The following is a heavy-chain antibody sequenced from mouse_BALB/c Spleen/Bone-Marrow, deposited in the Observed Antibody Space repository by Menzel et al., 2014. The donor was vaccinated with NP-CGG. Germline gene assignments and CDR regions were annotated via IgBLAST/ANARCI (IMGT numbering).Heavy chain of an antibody. CDR2: IDSANGNT. Sequence: VQLQQSGAELVKPGASVKLSCTASGFNITDTYMHWVKQRPEQGLEWIGRIDSANGNTKYDPKFQGKATITADTSSNTAYLQLSSLTSEDTAVYYGSSYAMDYWGQGTSVTASS. J-gene: IGHJ4*01. CDR3: SSYAMDY. CDR1: GFNITDTY. V-gene: IGHV14-3*02.